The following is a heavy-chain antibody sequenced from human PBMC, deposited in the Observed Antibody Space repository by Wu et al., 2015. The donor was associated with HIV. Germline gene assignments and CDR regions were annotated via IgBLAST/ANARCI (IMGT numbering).Heavy chain of an antibody. V-gene: IGHV1-18*01. D-gene: IGHD3-22*01. CDR1: GYTFTIYG. CDR3: ARVVRLFDRIGNSEYFQH. J-gene: IGHJ1*01. CDR2: ISAYNGKT. Sequence: QVQLVQSGPEVKKPGASVKVSCKTSGYTFTIYGISWVRQAPGQGLEWMGWISAYNGKTNYAQKFQGRVTMTTDTSTSTAYMELRSLRSDDTAVYYCARVVRLFDRIGNSEYFQHWGQGTLVTVSS.